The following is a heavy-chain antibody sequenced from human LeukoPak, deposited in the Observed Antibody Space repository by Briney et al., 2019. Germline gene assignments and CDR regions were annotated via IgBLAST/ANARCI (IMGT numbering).Heavy chain of an antibody. D-gene: IGHD3-22*01. J-gene: IGHJ4*02. CDR1: GFTFRSYS. Sequence: GSLRLSCAASGFTFRSYSMNWVRQAPGAGVGGVSSISRSSSYIYYADSVKGRFTISRDNAKNSLYLQMNSLRAEDTAVYYCARDYYDSSGYHEYYFDYWGQGTLVTVSS. V-gene: IGHV3-21*01. CDR3: ARDYYDSSGYHEYYFDY. CDR2: ISRSSSYI.